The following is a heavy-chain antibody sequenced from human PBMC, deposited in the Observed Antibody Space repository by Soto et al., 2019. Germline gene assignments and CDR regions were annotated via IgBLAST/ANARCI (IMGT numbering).Heavy chain of an antibody. V-gene: IGHV1-24*01. Sequence: ASVKVSCKVSGYTLTELSMHWVRQAPGKGLEWMGGFDPEDGETIYAQKFQGRVTTTEDTSTDTAYMELSSLRSEDTAVYYCATSRGEFTYYYYGMDVWGQGTTVTVSS. CDR3: ATSRGEFTYYYYGMDV. D-gene: IGHD2-21*01. J-gene: IGHJ6*02. CDR2: FDPEDGET. CDR1: GYTLTELS.